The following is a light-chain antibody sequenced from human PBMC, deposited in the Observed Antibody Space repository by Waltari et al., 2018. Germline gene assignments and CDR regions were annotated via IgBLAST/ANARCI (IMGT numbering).Light chain of an antibody. Sequence: QSVLPQPPSTAGTPGQTVTISCSGSTSIIGLNTVPGYQLLPGTAPKTVIFANYHRPSGVPDRFSASKSGTSASLVISGLQSEDEADYFCTTWDDSLSGRVFGGGTKVTVL. J-gene: IGLJ3*02. CDR2: ANY. CDR1: TSIIGLNT. V-gene: IGLV1-44*01. CDR3: TTWDDSLSGRV.